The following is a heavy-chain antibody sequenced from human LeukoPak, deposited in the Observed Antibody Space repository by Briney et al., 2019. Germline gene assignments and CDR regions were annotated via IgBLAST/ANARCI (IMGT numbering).Heavy chain of an antibody. CDR1: GFTLSIFG. D-gene: IGHD5-18*01. CDR3: AKDADTATIIYWYFDL. Sequence: GGSLRLSCTASGFTLSIFGMHWVRQAPGKGLEWVAVISDDESNRYYADSVKGRFTISRDNSKNTLYLQMNSLRAEDTAVYYCAKDADTATIIYWYFDLWGRGTLVTVSS. V-gene: IGHV3-30*18. J-gene: IGHJ2*01. CDR2: ISDDESNR.